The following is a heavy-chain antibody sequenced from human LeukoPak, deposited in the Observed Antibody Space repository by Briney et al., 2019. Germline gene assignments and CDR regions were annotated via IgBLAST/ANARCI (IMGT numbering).Heavy chain of an antibody. J-gene: IGHJ5*02. D-gene: IGHD4-11*01. V-gene: IGHV1-8*03. CDR3: ARGRHSNYASTWAFDP. Sequence: ASVKVSCKASGYTFTSYDINWVRQATGQGLEWMGWMNPNSGNTGYAQKFQGRVTITRNTSISTAYMELSSLRSEDTAVYYCARGRHSNYASTWAFDPWGQGTLVTVPS. CDR1: GYTFTSYD. CDR2: MNPNSGNT.